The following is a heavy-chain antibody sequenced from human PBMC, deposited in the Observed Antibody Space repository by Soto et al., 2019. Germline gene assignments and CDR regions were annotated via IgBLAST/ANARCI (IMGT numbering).Heavy chain of an antibody. Sequence: QVQLVESGGGVVQPGRSLRLSCAASGFTFSSYAMHWVRQAPGKGLEWVAVISYDGSNKYYADSVKGRFTISRDNSKNTLYLQMNSLRAEDTAVYYCARDRYYDFWTINGMDVWGQGTTVTVSS. CDR2: ISYDGSNK. CDR1: GFTFSSYA. J-gene: IGHJ6*02. V-gene: IGHV3-30-3*01. CDR3: ARDRYYDFWTINGMDV. D-gene: IGHD3-3*01.